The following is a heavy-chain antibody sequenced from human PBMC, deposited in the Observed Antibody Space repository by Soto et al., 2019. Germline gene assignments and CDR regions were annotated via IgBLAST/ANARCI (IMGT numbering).Heavy chain of an antibody. CDR2: ISFSSTYI. J-gene: IGHJ3*02. V-gene: IGHV3-21*01. D-gene: IGHD1-26*01. CDR3: ARDHNWEMASYAFHI. CDR1: VFTFRSYS. Sequence: GGPLRLSCAASVFTFRSYSMNWVRQAPGKGLEWVSSISFSSTYIYYADSVKGRFTISRDNAKSSLFLQMNSLRTEDTAVYYCARDHNWEMASYAFHIWGQGTTVTVSS.